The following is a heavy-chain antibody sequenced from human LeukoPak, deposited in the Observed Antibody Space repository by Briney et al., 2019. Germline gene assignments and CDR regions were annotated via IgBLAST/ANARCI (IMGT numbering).Heavy chain of an antibody. CDR2: INSRRDII. Sequence: GGSLRLSCAASEFTFSSYSMNWVRQAPGEGPEWLSYINSRRDIITYADSVKGRFTISRDNARNSLYLQMNSLRAEDTGVYYCVRDHDWALDYWGLGTLVTVS. CDR1: EFTFSSYS. CDR3: VRDHDWALDY. V-gene: IGHV3-48*01. J-gene: IGHJ4*02. D-gene: IGHD3-9*01.